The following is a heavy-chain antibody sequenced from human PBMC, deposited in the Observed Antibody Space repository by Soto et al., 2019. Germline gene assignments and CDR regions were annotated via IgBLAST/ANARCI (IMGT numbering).Heavy chain of an antibody. J-gene: IGHJ6*02. Sequence: SETLSLTCAVYGGSFSGYSWSWIRQPPGKGLEWIGEINDRGSTIYNPSLKSRVTMSVDTSKNQFSLKRNSVTAADTAVYYCVRDPVVVSPGDYYDYGMDVCGQGTTVTVSS. CDR1: GGSFSGYS. CDR2: INDRGST. D-gene: IGHD2-2*01. V-gene: IGHV4-34*01. CDR3: VRDPVVVSPGDYYDYGMDV.